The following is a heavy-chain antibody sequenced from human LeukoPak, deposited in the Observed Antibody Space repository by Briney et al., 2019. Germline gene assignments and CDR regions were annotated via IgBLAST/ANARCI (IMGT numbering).Heavy chain of an antibody. V-gene: IGHV3-21*01. Sequence: GGSLRLSCAASGFTFSSYSMNWVRQAPGKGLEWVSSISSSSSYIYYADSVKGRFTISRDNAKNSLYLQMNSLRAEDTAVYYCARIPPDYDDRSGSFDYWGQGTLVTVSS. J-gene: IGHJ4*02. CDR3: ARIPPDYDDRSGSFDY. CDR1: GFTFSSYS. D-gene: IGHD3-22*01. CDR2: ISSSSSYI.